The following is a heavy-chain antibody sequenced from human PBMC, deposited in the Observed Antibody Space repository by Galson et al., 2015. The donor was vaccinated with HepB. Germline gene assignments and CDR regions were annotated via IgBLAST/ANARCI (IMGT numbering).Heavy chain of an antibody. V-gene: IGHV3-23*01. CDR1: GFTFSSFA. J-gene: IGHJ3*02. D-gene: IGHD1-1*01. CDR3: VRNLLWDGWNAFDI. CDR2: ITSSGGST. Sequence: SLRLSCAAPGFTFSSFAMSWVRQAPGKGLEWVSTITSSGGSTYYPDSVKGRFTISRDNSKSTLYLQLSSLRAEDTGVYYCVRNLLWDGWNAFDIWGQGTTVTVSS.